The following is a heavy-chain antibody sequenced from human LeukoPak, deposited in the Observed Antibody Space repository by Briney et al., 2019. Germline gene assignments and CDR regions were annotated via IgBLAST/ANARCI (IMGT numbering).Heavy chain of an antibody. CDR3: AKVLAPTIRGPPAYYYYMDV. CDR2: ISGSGGST. CDR1: GFTFSSYA. J-gene: IGHJ6*03. Sequence: PGGSLRLSCAASGFTFSSYAMSWVRQGPGKGLEWVSAISGSGGSTYSADSVKGRFTISRDNSKNTLYLQMNSLRAEDTAVYYCAKVLAPTIRGPPAYYYYMDVWGKGTTVTVSS. D-gene: IGHD3-3*01. V-gene: IGHV3-23*01.